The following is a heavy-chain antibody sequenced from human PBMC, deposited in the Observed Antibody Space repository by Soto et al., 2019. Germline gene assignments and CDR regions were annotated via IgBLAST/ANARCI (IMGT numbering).Heavy chain of an antibody. D-gene: IGHD4-4*01. J-gene: IGHJ6*02. Sequence: QVQLVESGRGVVQPGRSLRLSCAASGFTFSSYAMHWVRQAPGKGLEWVAVISYDGSNKYYADSVKGRFTISRDNSKNTLYLQMNSLRAEDTAVYYCARGWDDYSNYYYYYYGMDVWGQGTTVTVSS. CDR1: GFTFSSYA. CDR2: ISYDGSNK. CDR3: ARGWDDYSNYYYYYYGMDV. V-gene: IGHV3-30-3*01.